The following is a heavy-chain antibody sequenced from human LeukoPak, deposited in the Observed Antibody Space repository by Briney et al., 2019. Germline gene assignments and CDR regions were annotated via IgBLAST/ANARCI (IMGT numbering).Heavy chain of an antibody. CDR1: GFIFSSYA. CDR3: AKGDDFWSGYYANFDY. V-gene: IGHV3-23*01. Sequence: PGGSLRLSCAASGFIFSSYAMNWVRQAPGKGLEWVSTISGSGGSTYYADSVKGRFTLSRDNSKNTLYLQMNSLRAEDTALYYCAKGDDFWSGYYANFDYWGQGTLVTVSS. CDR2: ISGSGGST. J-gene: IGHJ4*02. D-gene: IGHD3-3*01.